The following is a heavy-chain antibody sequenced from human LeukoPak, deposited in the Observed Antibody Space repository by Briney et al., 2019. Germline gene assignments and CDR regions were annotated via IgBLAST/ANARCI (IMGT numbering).Heavy chain of an antibody. D-gene: IGHD6-13*01. Sequence: SETLSLTCTVSGGSISSYYWSWLRQPPGKGLEWIGYIYYSGSTNYNPSLKSRVTISVDTSKNQFSLKLSSVTAADTAVYYCARRSSSWYYFDYWGQGTLVTVSS. CDR1: GGSISSYY. CDR3: ARRSSSWYYFDY. J-gene: IGHJ4*02. V-gene: IGHV4-59*08. CDR2: IYYSGST.